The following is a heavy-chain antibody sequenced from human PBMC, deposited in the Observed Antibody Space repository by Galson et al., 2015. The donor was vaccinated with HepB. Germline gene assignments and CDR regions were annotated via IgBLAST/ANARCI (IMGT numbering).Heavy chain of an antibody. Sequence: SLRLSCAASGFTFRKYWMNWVRQAPRKGLEWVAIIKQDGSEKFYVDSVKGRFTISRDNARNSVYLQMNSLRPEDTAVYYCARVDDKGDSRVYHFYGMDVWGQGTLVTVSS. CDR3: ARVDDKGDSRVYHFYGMDV. J-gene: IGHJ6*02. V-gene: IGHV3-7*03. D-gene: IGHD1-26*01. CDR1: GFTFRKYW. CDR2: IKQDGSEK.